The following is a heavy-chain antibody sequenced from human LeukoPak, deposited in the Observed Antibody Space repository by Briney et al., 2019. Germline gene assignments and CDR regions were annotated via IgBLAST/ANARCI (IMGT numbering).Heavy chain of an antibody. J-gene: IGHJ4*02. V-gene: IGHV1-46*01. CDR2: INPSGGST. Sequence: ASVKVSCKASGYTFTSYYMHWVRQAPGQGLEWTGIINPSGGSTSYAQKFRGRVTMTRDTSTSTVYMELSSLRSEDTAVYYCARAGGTVTTAYYWGQGTLVTVSS. CDR1: GYTFTSYY. D-gene: IGHD4-17*01. CDR3: ARAGGTVTTAYY.